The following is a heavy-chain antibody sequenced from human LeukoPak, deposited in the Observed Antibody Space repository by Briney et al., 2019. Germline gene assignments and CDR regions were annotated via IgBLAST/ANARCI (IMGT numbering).Heavy chain of an antibody. CDR2: IYNSGST. CDR1: GGSISIGGYY. Sequence: SETLSLTCTVYGGSISIGGYYWSWVRQHPGKGLEWIGHIYNSGSTSYSPPLKSRVTISIDTSKNQFSLKLSSVTAADTAVYYCARDPPHYYDSSGRPIWGQGTLVTVSS. CDR3: ARDPPHYYDSSGRPI. J-gene: IGHJ4*02. V-gene: IGHV4-31*03. D-gene: IGHD3-22*01.